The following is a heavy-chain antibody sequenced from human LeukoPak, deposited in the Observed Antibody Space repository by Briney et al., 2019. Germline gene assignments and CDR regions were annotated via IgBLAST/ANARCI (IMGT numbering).Heavy chain of an antibody. Sequence: KASETLSLTCAVSGASFSGYFWNWIRQSPEKGLEWIGEIKYDGTTNYNPSLTSRVTMSIDKATNQFHLKVTSLTAADTAVYCCARGPDYYGDYISWFPDAFHIWGQGTLVSVS. J-gene: IGHJ3*02. V-gene: IGHV4-34*01. CDR3: ARGPDYYGDYISWFPDAFHI. CDR1: GASFSGYF. D-gene: IGHD4-17*01. CDR2: IKYDGTT.